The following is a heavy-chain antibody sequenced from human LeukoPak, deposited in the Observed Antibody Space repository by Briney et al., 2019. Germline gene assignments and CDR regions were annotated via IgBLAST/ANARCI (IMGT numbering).Heavy chain of an antibody. CDR3: ARVSISGAAALYWFDP. V-gene: IGHV4-59*01. Sequence: SETLSLTCTVSGGSISSYYWSWIRQPPGKGLEWIGYIYYSGSTNYNPSLKSRVTISVDTSKNQFSLKLSSVTAADTAVYYCARVSISGAAALYWFDPWGQGTLVTVSS. CDR2: IYYSGST. CDR1: GGSISSYY. D-gene: IGHD2-15*01. J-gene: IGHJ5*02.